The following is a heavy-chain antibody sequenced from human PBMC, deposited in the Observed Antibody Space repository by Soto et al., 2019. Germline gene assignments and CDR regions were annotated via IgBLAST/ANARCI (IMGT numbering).Heavy chain of an antibody. J-gene: IGHJ4*02. CDR3: ARSMITFGGVIEADY. CDR2: ISSSSGTI. D-gene: IGHD3-16*02. Sequence: SGGSMRLSCAASGFTFSSYSMNWVRQAPGQGLEWVSYISSSSGTIYYADSVKGRFTISRDNAKNSLYLQMNSLRAEDTALYYCARSMITFGGVIEADYWGQGALVTVSS. V-gene: IGHV3-48*01. CDR1: GFTFSSYS.